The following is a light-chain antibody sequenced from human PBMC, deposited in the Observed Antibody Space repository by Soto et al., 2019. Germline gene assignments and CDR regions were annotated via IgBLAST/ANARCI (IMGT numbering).Light chain of an antibody. CDR3: LLFYGGARLWV. J-gene: IGLJ3*02. CDR1: TGAVTSGYY. Sequence: QAVVTQEPSLTVSPGGTVTLTCASSTGAVTSGYYPNWFQQKPGQAPRVLVYSTSNKHSWTPARFSGSLVGGKAALTLSGVQPEDEAEYYCLLFYGGARLWVFGGGTKLTVL. V-gene: IGLV7-43*01. CDR2: STS.